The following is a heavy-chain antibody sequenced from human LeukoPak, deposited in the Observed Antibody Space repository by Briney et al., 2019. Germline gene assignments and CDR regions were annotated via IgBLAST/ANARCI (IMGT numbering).Heavy chain of an antibody. J-gene: IGHJ4*02. Sequence: SETLSLTCTVSGGSISSYYWSWIRQPPGKGLEWIGYIYYSGSTNYNPSLQSRVTISVDTSKNQVSLKLSSVTAADTAVYYCARHTTIVHFDYWGQGTLVTVSS. CDR3: ARHTTIVHFDY. CDR2: IYYSGST. V-gene: IGHV4-59*08. CDR1: GGSISSYY. D-gene: IGHD3-10*01.